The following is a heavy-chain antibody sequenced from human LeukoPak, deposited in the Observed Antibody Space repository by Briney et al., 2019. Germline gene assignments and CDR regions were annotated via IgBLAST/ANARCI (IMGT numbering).Heavy chain of an antibody. V-gene: IGHV4-31*03. CDR2: IYYSGIT. J-gene: IGHJ4*02. CDR3: ARDGDCSSDSCYFDY. D-gene: IGHD2-2*01. CDR1: GGSISSSAYY. Sequence: SETLSLTCTVSGGSISSSAYYWSWIRQHPGKGLEWVGYIYYSGITYYNPSLKSRVTISVDTSKNQFSLNPSSVTAADTAAYYCARDGDCSSDSCYFDYWGQGILVTVSS.